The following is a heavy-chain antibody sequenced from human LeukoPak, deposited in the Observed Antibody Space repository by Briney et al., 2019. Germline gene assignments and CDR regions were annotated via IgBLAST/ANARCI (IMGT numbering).Heavy chain of an antibody. CDR3: ARGNQKGIAAAGTGYYYYMDV. CDR2: INHSGST. D-gene: IGHD6-13*01. CDR1: GGSFSGYY. Sequence: SETLSLTCAVYGGSFSGYYWSWIRQPPGKGLEWIGEINHSGSTNYSPSLKSRVTISVDTSKNQFSLKLSSVTVADTAVYYCARGNQKGIAAAGTGYYYYMDVWGKGTTVTVSS. J-gene: IGHJ6*03. V-gene: IGHV4-34*01.